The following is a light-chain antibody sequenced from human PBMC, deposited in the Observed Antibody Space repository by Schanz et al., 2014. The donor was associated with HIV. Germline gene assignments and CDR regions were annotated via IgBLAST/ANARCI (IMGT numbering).Light chain of an antibody. CDR2: NTY. CDR1: SSDFNTNA. CDR3: AAWDDRLNGWV. V-gene: IGLV1-44*01. J-gene: IGLJ3*02. Sequence: QSVLTQAPSASGTPGQRVTISCSGSSSDFNTNAALWYHHPPGAAPKLLIYNTYHRPSGVPDRFSGSQSGTSASLAISGLQSEDEADYHCAAWDDRLNGWVFGGGTKLTVL.